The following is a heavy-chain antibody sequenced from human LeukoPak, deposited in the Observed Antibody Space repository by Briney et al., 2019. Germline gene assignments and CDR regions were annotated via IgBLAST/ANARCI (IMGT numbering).Heavy chain of an antibody. V-gene: IGHV4-59*01. CDR3: ARGPRKYCSGGSCYSRPYDY. J-gene: IGHJ4*02. CDR2: IYYSGST. Sequence: SETLSLTCTVSGGSISSYYWSWIRQPPGKGLEWIGYIYYSGSTNYNPSLKSRVTISVDTSKNQFSLKLSSVTAADTAVYYCARGPRKYCSGGSCYSRPYDYWGQGTLVTVSS. CDR1: GGSISSYY. D-gene: IGHD2-15*01.